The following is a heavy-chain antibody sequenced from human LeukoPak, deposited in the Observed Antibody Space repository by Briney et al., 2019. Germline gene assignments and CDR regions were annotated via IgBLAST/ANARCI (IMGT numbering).Heavy chain of an antibody. V-gene: IGHV3-7*01. Sequence: GGSLRLSCAASEFTFRRYWMTGARQAPGKGREWVASIKEDGSEKYSVDSVEGRFTISRDNAKNSLFLQMNSLRAEDTAVYYCARAEGGYDILTGYFSDYWGQGTLVTVSS. CDR3: ARAEGGYDILTGYFSDY. D-gene: IGHD3-9*01. J-gene: IGHJ4*02. CDR1: EFTFRRYW. CDR2: IKEDGSEK.